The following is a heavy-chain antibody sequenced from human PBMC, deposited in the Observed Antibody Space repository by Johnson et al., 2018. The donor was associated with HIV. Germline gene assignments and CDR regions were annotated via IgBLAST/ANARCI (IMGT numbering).Heavy chain of an antibody. Sequence: VQLVESGGGVVQPGRSLRLSCAASEFSFSTYALHWVRQAPGKGLEWVANIKHDGSEKYYVDSVKGRFTISRDNSKNTLYLQMNSLRAGDTAVYYCARQVYCSSTSCSSAFDIWGQGTVVTVSS. CDR1: EFSFSTYA. CDR2: IKHDGSEK. D-gene: IGHD2-2*01. V-gene: IGHV3-7*01. CDR3: ARQVYCSSTSCSSAFDI. J-gene: IGHJ3*02.